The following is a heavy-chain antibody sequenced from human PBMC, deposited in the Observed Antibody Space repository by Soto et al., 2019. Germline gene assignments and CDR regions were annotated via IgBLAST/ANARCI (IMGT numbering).Heavy chain of an antibody. CDR3: ASRQWLYGMDV. D-gene: IGHD5-18*01. CDR1: GFTFSDYY. Sequence: PGGSLRLSCAASGFTFSDYYMSWIRQAPGKGLEWVSYISSSSSYTNYADSVKGRFTISRDNAKNSLYLQMNSLRAEDTAVYYCASRQWLYGMDVWGQGTTVTAP. J-gene: IGHJ6*02. V-gene: IGHV3-11*06. CDR2: ISSSSSYT.